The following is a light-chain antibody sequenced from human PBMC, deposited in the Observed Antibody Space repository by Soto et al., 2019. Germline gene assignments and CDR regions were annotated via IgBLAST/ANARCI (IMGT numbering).Light chain of an antibody. V-gene: IGLV3-1*01. CDR2: QDK. CDR1: KLGDKY. J-gene: IGLJ2*01. Sequence: YELTQPPSVSVSPGQTGSISCSGDKLGDKYASWYQQRPGQSPLLVIYQDKYRPSGIPERFSGSNSGNTATLTISGTQASDEADYYCQSWDNNVAVFGGGTKLTVL. CDR3: QSWDNNVAV.